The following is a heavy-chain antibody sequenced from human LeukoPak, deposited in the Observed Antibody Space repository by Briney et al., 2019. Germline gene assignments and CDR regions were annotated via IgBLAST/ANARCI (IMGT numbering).Heavy chain of an antibody. CDR2: INSSGST. CDR3: AGSNWKYYFGF. CDR1: AGSITSGDHY. D-gene: IGHD1-1*01. V-gene: IGHV4-30-4*08. J-gene: IGHJ4*02. Sequence: SQTLSLTCTVSAGSITSGDHYWNWIRQPPGKGLEWIGYINSSGSTYYNPSLKSRITMSLDTSKSQFSLKLSSVTAADTAVYYCAGSNWKYYFGFWGQGTLVTVSS.